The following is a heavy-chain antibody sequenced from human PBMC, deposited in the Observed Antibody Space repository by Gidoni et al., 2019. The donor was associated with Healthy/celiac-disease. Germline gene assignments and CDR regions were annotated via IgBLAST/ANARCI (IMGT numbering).Heavy chain of an antibody. CDR3: ARARVTTRGGVDY. J-gene: IGHJ4*02. CDR1: GFTFSSYS. CDR2: ISSSSSTI. Sequence: EVQLVESGGGLVQPGGSLRLSCAASGFTFSSYSMNWVRQAPGKGLEWVSYISSSSSTIYYADSVKGRFTISRDNAKNSLYLQMNSLRAEDTAVYYCARARVTTRGGVDYWGQGTLVTVSS. V-gene: IGHV3-48*01. D-gene: IGHD4-17*01.